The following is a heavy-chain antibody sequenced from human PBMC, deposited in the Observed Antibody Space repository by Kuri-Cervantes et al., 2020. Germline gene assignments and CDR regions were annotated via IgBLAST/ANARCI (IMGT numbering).Heavy chain of an antibody. CDR3: ARDQQPGVVIIPDYFDY. CDR1: GFTFSSYW. D-gene: IGHD3-3*01. J-gene: IGHJ4*02. CDR2: INSDGSST. V-gene: IGHV3-74*01. Sequence: GGSLRLSCAASGFTFSSYWMHWVRQAPGKGLVWVSRINSDGSSTSYADSVKGRFTISRDNAKNTLYLQMNSLRREDTAVYYCARDQQPGVVIIPDYFDYWGQGTLVTVSS.